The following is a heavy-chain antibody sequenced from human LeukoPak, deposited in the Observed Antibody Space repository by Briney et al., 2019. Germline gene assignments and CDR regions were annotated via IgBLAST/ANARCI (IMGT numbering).Heavy chain of an antibody. CDR2: IYYSGST. Sequence: PPQTLCPTSTVSVGALTRYYWRWIGQPPGKGLEWIGYIYYSGSTNYNPSLKSRVTISVDTSKNQFSLTLSSVTAAATAVYYCARDSSPYGFWSGYLPYYYAIDVWGQGTTVTVSS. J-gene: IGHJ6*02. CDR1: VGALTRYY. D-gene: IGHD3-3*01. CDR3: ARDSSPYGFWSGYLPYYYAIDV. V-gene: IGHV4-59*01.